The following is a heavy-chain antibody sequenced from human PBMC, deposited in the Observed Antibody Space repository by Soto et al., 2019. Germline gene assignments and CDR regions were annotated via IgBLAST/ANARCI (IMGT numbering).Heavy chain of an antibody. J-gene: IGHJ4*02. D-gene: IGHD1-26*01. CDR1: GFTFSSYW. CDR2: IKQDGSEK. CDR3: ARGELLDY. V-gene: IGHV3-7*04. Sequence: GGSLRLSCAAPGFTFSSYWMSWVRQAPGKGLEWVANIKQDGSEKYYVDSVKGRFTISRDNAKNSLYLQMNSLRAEDTAVYYCARGELLDYWGQGTLVTVSS.